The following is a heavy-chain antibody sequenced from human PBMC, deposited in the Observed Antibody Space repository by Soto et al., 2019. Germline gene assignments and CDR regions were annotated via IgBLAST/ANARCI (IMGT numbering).Heavy chain of an antibody. CDR1: GGSISSSSYY. CDR2: IYYSGST. CDR3: ARRRGNWITHSWFDP. V-gene: IGHV4-39*01. Sequence: SETLSLTCTVSGGSISSSSYYWGWIRQPPGKGLEWIGSIYYSGSTYYNPSLKSRVTISVDTSKNQFSLKLSSVTAADTAVYYCARRRGNWITHSWFDPWGQGTLVTVSS. J-gene: IGHJ5*02. D-gene: IGHD1-1*01.